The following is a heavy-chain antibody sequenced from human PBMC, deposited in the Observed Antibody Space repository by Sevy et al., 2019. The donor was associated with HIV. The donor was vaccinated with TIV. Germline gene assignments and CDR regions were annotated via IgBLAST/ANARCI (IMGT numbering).Heavy chain of an antibody. CDR1: GFTFSSYA. J-gene: IGHJ6*02. CDR3: PKDRSPYYYYGMDV. CDR2: ISGRGGST. D-gene: IGHD3-10*01. V-gene: IGHV3-23*01. Sequence: GGCLRLSCAASGFTFSSYAMSWVRQAPGKGLERVSGISGRGGSTVHADSVKGRFTISRDNSKNTLYLQVNSLRAEDTAVYYCPKDRSPYYYYGMDVWGQGTTVTVSS.